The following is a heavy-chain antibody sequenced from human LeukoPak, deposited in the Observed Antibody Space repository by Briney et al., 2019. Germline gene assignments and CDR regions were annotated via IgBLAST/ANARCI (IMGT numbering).Heavy chain of an antibody. CDR1: GGTFSSYA. Sequence: ASVKVSCKASGGTFSSYAISWVRQAPGQGLEWMGRIIPIFGTANYAQKFQGRVTNTTDESTSTAYMELSSLRSEDTAVYYCASQPLRRNSSGPPQEFDYWGQGTLVTVSS. V-gene: IGHV1-69*05. CDR3: ASQPLRRNSSGPPQEFDY. CDR2: IIPIFGTA. D-gene: IGHD3-22*01. J-gene: IGHJ4*02.